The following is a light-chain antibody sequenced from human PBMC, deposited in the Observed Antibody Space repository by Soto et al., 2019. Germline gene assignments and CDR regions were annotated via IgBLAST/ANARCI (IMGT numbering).Light chain of an antibody. Sequence: QSALTQPRSVSGSPGASVTISCSGTSSDVGSYNYVSWYQQYPGKAPKFMIYDVSERPSEVPVRFCGSKSGNTASLTISGLQAEDEAEYFCCSYSGSDSLLFGGGTKLTVL. CDR2: DVS. J-gene: IGLJ2*01. CDR1: SSDVGSYNY. CDR3: CSYSGSDSLL. V-gene: IGLV2-11*01.